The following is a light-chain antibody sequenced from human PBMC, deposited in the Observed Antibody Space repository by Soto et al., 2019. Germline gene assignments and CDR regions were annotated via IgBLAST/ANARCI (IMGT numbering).Light chain of an antibody. CDR1: QSISSY. V-gene: IGKV1-39*01. CDR3: QPSYITPRT. Sequence: DIQMTQSPSSLSASVGDRVTITCRASQSISSYLNWYQQKPGKAPKLLIYAASILQSGVPSRFSGSGSGTDFTLTISSLQPEDFAPYYSQPSYITPRTFGQGTKVDIK. J-gene: IGKJ1*01. CDR2: AAS.